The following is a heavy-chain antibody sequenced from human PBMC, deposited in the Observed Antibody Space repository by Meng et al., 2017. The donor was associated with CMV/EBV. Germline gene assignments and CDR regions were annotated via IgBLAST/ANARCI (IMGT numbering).Heavy chain of an antibody. D-gene: IGHD2-15*01. CDR3: ASGALGYGSGGSCYPPYYGMDV. CDR1: GGSISSSSYY. V-gene: IGHV4-39*06. CDR2: IYYSGST. Sequence: GSLRLSCTVSGGSISSSSYYWVWLRQPPGKGLEWIGSIYYSGSTYYNPSLKCRVTISVDTSKHQFPLNLSSVTAADTAVYYCASGALGYGSGGSCYPPYYGMDVWGQGTTVTVSS. J-gene: IGHJ6*02.